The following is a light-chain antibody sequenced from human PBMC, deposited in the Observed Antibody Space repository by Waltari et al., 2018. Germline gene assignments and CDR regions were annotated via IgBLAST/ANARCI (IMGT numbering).Light chain of an antibody. V-gene: IGLV1-51*01. J-gene: IGLJ3*02. CDR1: SSNLGNNY. Sequence: QSLLTQPPSVSAAPGQKVTISCSGSSSNLGNNYVSWYQQLPGTAPKLLIYDNDKRPSGIPDRISGSKSGTSATLAITGLQTGDEADYYCGTWDSSLSAGVFGGGTKLTVL. CDR2: DND. CDR3: GTWDSSLSAGV.